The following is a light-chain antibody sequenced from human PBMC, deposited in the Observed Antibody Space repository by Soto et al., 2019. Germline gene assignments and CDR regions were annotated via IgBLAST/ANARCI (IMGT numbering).Light chain of an antibody. CDR1: QSIGDT. V-gene: IGKV3-15*01. CDR3: QQYNNWPWT. Sequence: EIVMTQSPATLSVSPGGRSTLSCRASQSIGDTLAWYQQKPGQXPRXXIYGASSRVTGFPARFSGSGSGTDGTLTISSLQSDDGEVYYGQQYNNWPWTFGQGTKVDNK. CDR2: GAS. J-gene: IGKJ1*01.